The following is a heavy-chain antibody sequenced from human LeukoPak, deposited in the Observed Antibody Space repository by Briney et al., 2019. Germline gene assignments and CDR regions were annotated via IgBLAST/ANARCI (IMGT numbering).Heavy chain of an antibody. Sequence: ASVKVSYKASGYTFTGYYMHWVRQAPGQGLEWMGWINPNSGGTNYAQKFQGRVTMTRDTSISTAYMELSRLRSDGTAVYYCAREPWGIAARSRFDYWGQGTLVTVSS. V-gene: IGHV1-2*02. CDR1: GYTFTGYY. D-gene: IGHD6-6*01. CDR2: INPNSGGT. CDR3: AREPWGIAARSRFDY. J-gene: IGHJ4*02.